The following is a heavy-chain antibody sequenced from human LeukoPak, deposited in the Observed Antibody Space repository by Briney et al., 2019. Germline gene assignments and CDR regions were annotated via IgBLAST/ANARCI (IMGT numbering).Heavy chain of an antibody. Sequence: SETLSLTCTVSGGSISSYYWSWIRQPPGKGLEWIAYIYNSGSTNYNPSLKSRVTISVDTSKNQFSLKLTSVTAADTAVYYCARDLSGSYGIDYWGQGTLVTVSS. V-gene: IGHV4-59*01. CDR3: ARDLSGSYGIDY. CDR2: IYNSGST. J-gene: IGHJ4*02. D-gene: IGHD1-26*01. CDR1: GGSISSYY.